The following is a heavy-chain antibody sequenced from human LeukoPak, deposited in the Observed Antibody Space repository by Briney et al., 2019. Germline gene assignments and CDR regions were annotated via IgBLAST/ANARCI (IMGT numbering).Heavy chain of an antibody. CDR1: GFTFSSYA. J-gene: IGHJ3*02. V-gene: IGHV3-23*01. CDR3: AKVSWGYIVVVPAAPGAFDI. D-gene: IGHD2-2*01. CDR2: ISGSGGST. Sequence: GGSLRLSCAASGFTFSSYAMSWVRQAPGKGLEWVSAISGSGGSTYYADSVKGRFTISRDNSKNTLYLQMNSLRAEDTAVYYCAKVSWGYIVVVPAAPGAFDIWGQGTMVTVSS.